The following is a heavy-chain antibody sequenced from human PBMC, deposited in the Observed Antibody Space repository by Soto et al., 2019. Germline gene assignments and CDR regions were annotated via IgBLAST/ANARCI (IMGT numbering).Heavy chain of an antibody. CDR3: ARDAVAGTSDFDY. CDR1: GFTFSHYA. J-gene: IGHJ4*02. CDR2: ISSSSSYI. Sequence: KPGGSLRLSCATSGFTFSHYAMNWVRQAPGKGPEWVSSISSSSSYIYYADSVKGRFTISRDNAKNSLYLQMNSLRAEDTAVYYCARDAVAGTSDFDYWGQGTLVTVSS. D-gene: IGHD6-19*01. V-gene: IGHV3-21*01.